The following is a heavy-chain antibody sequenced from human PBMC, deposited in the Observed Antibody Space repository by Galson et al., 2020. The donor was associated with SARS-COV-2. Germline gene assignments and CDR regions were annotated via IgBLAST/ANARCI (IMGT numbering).Heavy chain of an antibody. CDR1: GFTFSSYS. Sequence: GESLKISCAASGFTFSSYSMNWVRQAPGKGLEWVSYISSSSSTIYYADSVKGRFTISRDNAKNSLYLQMNSLRAKDTAVYYCASQSEVLLWFGELLHAFDIWGQGTMVTVSS. D-gene: IGHD3-10*01. J-gene: IGHJ3*02. CDR2: ISSSSSTI. V-gene: IGHV3-48*01. CDR3: ASQSEVLLWFGELLHAFDI.